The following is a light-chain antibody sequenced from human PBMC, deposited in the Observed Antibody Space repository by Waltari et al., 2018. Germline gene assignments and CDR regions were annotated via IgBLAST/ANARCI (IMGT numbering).Light chain of an antibody. V-gene: IGLV1-51*02. CDR2: ETP. CDR1: SSNIGNNY. Sequence: QSVLTQPPSVSAAPGQRVTISCSGGSSNIGNNYVSWYRQFPGTAPKLLIYETPARPSALPGRFSVSKSGPSATLDITGLQAGDEADYYCGTWDSSLSGAVFGGGTHLTVL. CDR3: GTWDSSLSGAV. J-gene: IGLJ7*01.